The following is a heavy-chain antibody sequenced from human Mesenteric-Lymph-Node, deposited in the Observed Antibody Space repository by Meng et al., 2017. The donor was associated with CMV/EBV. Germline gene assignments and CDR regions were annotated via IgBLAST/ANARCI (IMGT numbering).Heavy chain of an antibody. D-gene: IGHD3-3*01. V-gene: IGHV4-34*01. CDR3: ARRSIFGVVYGY. Sequence: ESLKISCAVYGGSFSGYYWSWIRQPPGKGLEWIGEINHSGSTNYNPSLKSRVTISVDTSKNQFSLKLSSVTAADTAVYYCARRSIFGVVYGYWGQGTLVTVSS. CDR1: GGSFSGYY. J-gene: IGHJ4*02. CDR2: INHSGST.